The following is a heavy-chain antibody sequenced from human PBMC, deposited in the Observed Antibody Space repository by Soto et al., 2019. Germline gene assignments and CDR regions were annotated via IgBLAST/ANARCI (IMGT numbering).Heavy chain of an antibody. CDR2: IIPIFGTA. Sequence: QVQLVQSGAEVKKPGSSVKVSCKASGGTFSSYAISWVRQAPGQGLEWMGGIIPIFGTANYAQKFQGRVTINADESTSTAYMVLSSLRTEDTAVYYCARVDSGYDLCSYWGQGTLVTVSS. CDR1: GGTFSSYA. J-gene: IGHJ4*02. CDR3: ARVDSGYDLCSY. D-gene: IGHD5-12*01. V-gene: IGHV1-69*01.